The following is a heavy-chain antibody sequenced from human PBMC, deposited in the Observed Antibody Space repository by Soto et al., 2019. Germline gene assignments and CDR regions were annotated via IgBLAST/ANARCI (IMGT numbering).Heavy chain of an antibody. D-gene: IGHD2-2*01. CDR1: GYSFTKYG. CDR3: ARTDCSSTSCYNYYYYGMDV. J-gene: IGHJ6*02. Sequence: VKVSCKTSGYSFTKYGLHWVRQAPGQRLEWMGWINPGNGDTKYSQKFQGRVTITRDTSATTAYMELSSLRSEDSAVFYCARTDCSSTSCYNYYYYGMDVWGQGTTVTVSS. V-gene: IGHV1-3*01. CDR2: INPGNGDT.